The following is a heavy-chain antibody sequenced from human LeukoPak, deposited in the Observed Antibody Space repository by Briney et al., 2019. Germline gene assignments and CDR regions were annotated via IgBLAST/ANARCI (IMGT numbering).Heavy chain of an antibody. CDR3: ARRLTQYDCFDP. D-gene: IGHD2-2*01. CDR1: GDSVSSNSAA. Sequence: SQTLSLTCAISGDSVSSNSAAWNWIRQSPSRGLEWLGRTYFRSKWYNEYALSLKSRITINPDPSKNQFSLQLNSVTPEDTAVYYCARRLTQYDCFDPWGQGILVTVSS. J-gene: IGHJ5*02. CDR2: TYFRSKWYN. V-gene: IGHV6-1*01.